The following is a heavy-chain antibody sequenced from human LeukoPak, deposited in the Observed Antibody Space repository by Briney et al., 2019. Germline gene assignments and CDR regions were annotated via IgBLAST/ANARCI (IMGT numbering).Heavy chain of an antibody. CDR3: SRGLDSRKLGY. CDR1: GASFSSGVQY. J-gene: IGHJ4*02. D-gene: IGHD3-22*01. CDR2: IHPSGAL. V-gene: IGHV4-31*03. Sequence: SETLSLTCTVSGASFSSGVQYWNWIRQRPGEGLEWIGSIHPSGALYNNPSLESRVTISIDTSKNQFSLNLNSVTAADTAVYFCSRGLDSRKLGYWGQGTLVTVSS.